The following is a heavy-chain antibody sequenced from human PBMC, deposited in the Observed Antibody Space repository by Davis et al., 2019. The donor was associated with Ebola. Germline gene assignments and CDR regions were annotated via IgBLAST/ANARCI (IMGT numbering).Heavy chain of an antibody. J-gene: IGHJ4*02. V-gene: IGHV3-30*04. CDR3: ARGLLWFGELASYYFDY. D-gene: IGHD3-10*01. CDR1: GFTFSSYD. CDR2: ISSAGSNK. Sequence: GESLKISCAASGFTFSSYDMHWVRQAPGKGPEWMAVISSAGSNKYYADSVKGRFTISRDNSKNTLYLQMNSLRAEDTAVYYCARGLLWFGELASYYFDYWGQGTLVTVSS.